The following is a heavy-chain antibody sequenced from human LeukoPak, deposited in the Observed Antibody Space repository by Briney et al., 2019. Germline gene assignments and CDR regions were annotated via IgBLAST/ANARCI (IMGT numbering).Heavy chain of an antibody. D-gene: IGHD3-22*01. J-gene: IGHJ4*02. V-gene: IGHV3-48*03. CDR1: GFTFSSYE. CDR3: ARTFTYYYDSSGYYEDY. Sequence: PGGSLRLSCAASGFTFSSYEMNWVRQAPGKGLEWVSYISSSGSTIYYADSVKGRFTISRDNAKNSLYLQMNSLRAEDTAVYYCARTFTYYYDSSGYYEDYWGQGTLVTVSS. CDR2: ISSSGSTI.